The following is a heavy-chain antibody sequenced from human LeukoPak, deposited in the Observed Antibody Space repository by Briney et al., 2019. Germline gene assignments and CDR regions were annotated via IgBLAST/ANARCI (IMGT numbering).Heavy chain of an antibody. D-gene: IGHD3-16*01. J-gene: IGHJ6*03. CDR2: INDNGAGT. V-gene: IGHV3-23*01. CDR3: AKGLRTGVGPYRGYHYYMDV. CDR1: GFTFKNYA. Sequence: GGSLRLSCAASGFTFKNYAMSWVRQAPGKGLKWVATINDNGAGTYYADSVNGRFTVSRDNSYNTVSLQMNSLRDEDTGVYYCAKGLRTGVGPYRGYHYYMDVWGRGATVTVSS.